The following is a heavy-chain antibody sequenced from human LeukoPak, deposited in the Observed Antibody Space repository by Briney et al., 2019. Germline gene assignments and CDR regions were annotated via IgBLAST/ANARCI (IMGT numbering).Heavy chain of an antibody. D-gene: IGHD6-19*01. Sequence: PGGSLRLSCVASGFTFSSYVMNWVRQAPGKGLEWVSAISGNGGSTYYADSVKGRFTISRDNSKNTLSLQMNSLRAEDTAVYYCANGGIFAPAAGTDYWGKGTLVTVSS. CDR2: ISGNGGST. CDR1: GFTFSSYV. J-gene: IGHJ4*02. V-gene: IGHV3-23*01. CDR3: ANGGIFAPAAGTDY.